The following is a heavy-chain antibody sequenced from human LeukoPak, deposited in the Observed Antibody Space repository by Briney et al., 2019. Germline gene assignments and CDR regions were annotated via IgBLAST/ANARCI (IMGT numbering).Heavy chain of an antibody. CDR1: GYSFTSYW. V-gene: IGHV5-51*01. CDR2: IYPGDSDT. J-gene: IGHJ4*02. Sequence: GESLQISCKGSGYSFTSYWIGWVRQMPGKGLEWMGIIYPGDSDTRYSPSFQGQVTISADKSISTAYLQWSSLKASDTAMYYCARGRTTRYCSGGSCYSPFDYWGQGTLVTVSS. D-gene: IGHD2-15*01. CDR3: ARGRTTRYCSGGSCYSPFDY.